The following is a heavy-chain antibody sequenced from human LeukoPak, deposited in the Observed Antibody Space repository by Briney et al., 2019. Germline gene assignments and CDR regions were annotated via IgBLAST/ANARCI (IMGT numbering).Heavy chain of an antibody. CDR2: IYYSGST. D-gene: IGHD3-22*01. CDR1: SASITSSPYF. J-gene: IGHJ4*02. Sequence: SETLSLTCTVSSASITSSPYFWGWIRQPPGKGLEWIGNIYYSGSTNYNPSLKSRVTISVDTSKNQFSLNLSSVTAADTAVYYCARDVGHHYYDSSGYFDYWGQGTLVTVSS. CDR3: ARDVGHHYYDSSGYFDY. V-gene: IGHV4-61*01.